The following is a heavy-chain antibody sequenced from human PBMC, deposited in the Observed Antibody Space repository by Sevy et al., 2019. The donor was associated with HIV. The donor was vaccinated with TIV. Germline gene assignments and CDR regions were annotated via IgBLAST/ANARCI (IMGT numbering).Heavy chain of an antibody. CDR2: IIPIFGTA. CDR3: ARSPTRYSSSPRFDY. V-gene: IGHV1-69*13. CDR1: GGTFSSYA. D-gene: IGHD6-6*01. J-gene: IGHJ4*02. Sequence: ASVKVSCKASGGTFSSYAISWVRQAPGQGLEWMGGIIPIFGTANYAQTFQGRVTITADESTSTAYMELSSLRSEDTAVYYCARSPTRYSSSPRFDYWGQGTLVTVSS.